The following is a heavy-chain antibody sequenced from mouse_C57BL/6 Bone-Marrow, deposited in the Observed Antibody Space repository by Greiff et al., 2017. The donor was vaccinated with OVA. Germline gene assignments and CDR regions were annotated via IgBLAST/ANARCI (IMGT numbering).Heavy chain of an antibody. CDR3: ARERLRSFAY. CDR1: GYTFTSYW. CDR2: IHPNSGST. Sequence: QVQLQQSGAELVKPGASVKLSCKASGYTFTSYWMHWVKQRPGQGLEWIGMIHPNSGSTNYNEKFKSKATLTVDKSSSTAYMQLSSLTSEDSAVYYCARERLRSFAYWGQGTLVTVSA. D-gene: IGHD2-4*01. V-gene: IGHV1-64*01. J-gene: IGHJ3*01.